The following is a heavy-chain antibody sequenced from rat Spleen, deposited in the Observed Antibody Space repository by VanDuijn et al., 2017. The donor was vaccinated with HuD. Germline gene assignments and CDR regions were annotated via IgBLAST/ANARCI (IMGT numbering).Heavy chain of an antibody. CDR1: GFTFSDYY. D-gene: IGHD1-4*01. CDR2: ISYDGSST. CDR3: ETRPGYD. V-gene: IGHV5-29*01. Sequence: EVQLVESDGGLVQPGRSLKLSCAASGFTFSDYYMAWVRQAPTKGLEWVATISYDGSSTYYRDSVKGRFTISRDNAKSTLYLQMDSLRSEDTATYYCETRPGYDWGQGVMVTVSS. J-gene: IGHJ2*01.